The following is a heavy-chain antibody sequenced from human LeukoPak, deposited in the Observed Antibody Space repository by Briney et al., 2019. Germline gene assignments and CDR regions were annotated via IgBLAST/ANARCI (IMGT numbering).Heavy chain of an antibody. CDR2: IYPGDSDT. D-gene: IGHD4-17*01. CDR3: AVPGYGAVRDAFDI. J-gene: IGHJ3*02. Sequence: GESLKISCKGSGYSFTSYWIGWVRQMPRKGLEWMGIIYPGDSDTRYSPSFPGQVTISADMSISTDYLHWSSLKASDTAMYYCAVPGYGAVRDAFDIWGQGTMVTVSS. V-gene: IGHV5-51*01. CDR1: GYSFTSYW.